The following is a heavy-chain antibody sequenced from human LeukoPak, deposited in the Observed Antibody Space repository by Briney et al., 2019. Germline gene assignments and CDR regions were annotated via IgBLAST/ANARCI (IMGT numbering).Heavy chain of an antibody. Sequence: GASVKVSCKTSGYSENFYGITWVRQVAGQGLEWMGWISAQHGQTEYAPNSQDRVTMTTDTYTSTAYMELRSLRSDDTAVYYCARDKAFLGYYDTSGYFQQWFDSWGQGTLVTVSS. V-gene: IGHV1-18*01. D-gene: IGHD3-22*01. J-gene: IGHJ5*01. CDR1: GYSENFYG. CDR2: ISAQHGQT. CDR3: ARDKAFLGYYDTSGYFQQWFDS.